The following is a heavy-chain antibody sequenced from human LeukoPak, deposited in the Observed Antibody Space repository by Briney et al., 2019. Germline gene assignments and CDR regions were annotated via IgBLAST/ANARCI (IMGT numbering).Heavy chain of an antibody. V-gene: IGHV3-21*01. CDR2: ISSSSSYI. Sequence: GGSLRLSCAASGFTFSSYSMNWVRQAPGKGLEWVSSISSSSSYIYYADSVKGRFTISRDNAKNSLYLQMNSLRAEDTAVYYCAKGPEYDILTGYYRSWGQGTLVTVSS. J-gene: IGHJ4*02. D-gene: IGHD3-9*01. CDR1: GFTFSSYS. CDR3: AKGPEYDILTGYYRS.